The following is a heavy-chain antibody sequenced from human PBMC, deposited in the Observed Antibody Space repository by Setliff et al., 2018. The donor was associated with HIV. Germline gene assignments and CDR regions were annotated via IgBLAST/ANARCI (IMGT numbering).Heavy chain of an antibody. CDR3: VRGETRVFEWLPLDYYYYYYLDV. D-gene: IGHD3-3*01. V-gene: IGHV1-69*13. Sequence: GASVKVSCKASGGTFSGYAISWVRQAPGQGLELMGGIIPIFGTANYAQKFQGRVTITADESTSTAYMELSSLRSEDTAVYYCVRGETRVFEWLPLDYYYYYYLDVWGKGTTVTVSS. CDR2: IIPIFGTA. J-gene: IGHJ6*03. CDR1: GGTFSGYA.